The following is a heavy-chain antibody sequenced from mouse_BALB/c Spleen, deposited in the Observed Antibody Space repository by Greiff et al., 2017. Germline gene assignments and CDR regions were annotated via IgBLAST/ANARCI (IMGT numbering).Heavy chain of an antibody. CDR2: ISSGGST. Sequence: EVKLMESGGGLVKPGGSLKLSCAASGFTFSSYAMSWVRQTPEKRLEWVASISSGGSTYYPDSVKGRFTISRDNARNILYLQMSSLRSEDTAMYYCARGYDYDDYWYFDVWGAGTTVTVSS. V-gene: IGHV5-6-5*01. J-gene: IGHJ1*01. CDR3: ARGYDYDDYWYFDV. D-gene: IGHD2-4*01. CDR1: GFTFSSYA.